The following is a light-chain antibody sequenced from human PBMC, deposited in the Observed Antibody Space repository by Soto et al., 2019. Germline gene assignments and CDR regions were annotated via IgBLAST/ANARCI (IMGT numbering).Light chain of an antibody. J-gene: IGKJ1*01. CDR2: KAS. CDR3: QQRSDWPWT. V-gene: IGKV1-5*03. CDR1: QIISTW. Sequence: DIQMTQSPSTLSASVGDRVTITCRASQIISTWLAWYQQKPGKAPKLLIYKASGLESGVPSRFSGSGSGTDFTLTISSLEPEDFAVYYCQQRSDWPWTFGQGTKVDIK.